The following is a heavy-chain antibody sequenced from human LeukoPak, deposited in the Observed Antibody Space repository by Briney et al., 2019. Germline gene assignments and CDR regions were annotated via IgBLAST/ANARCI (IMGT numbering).Heavy chain of an antibody. D-gene: IGHD2-2*02. CDR1: GFTFSSYW. V-gene: IGHV3-7*01. CDR3: ARSVVPAAIYYYYYMDV. CDR2: IKQDGSEK. Sequence: PGGSLRLSCAASGFTFSSYWMSWVRQAPGKGLEWVANIKQDGSEKYYVDSVKGRFTISRDNAKNSLYLQMNSLRAEDTAVYYCARSVVPAAIYYYYYMDVWGKGTTVTVSS. J-gene: IGHJ6*03.